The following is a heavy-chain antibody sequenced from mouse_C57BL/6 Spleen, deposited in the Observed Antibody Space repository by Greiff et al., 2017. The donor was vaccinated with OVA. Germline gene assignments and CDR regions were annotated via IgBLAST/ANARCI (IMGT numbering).Heavy chain of an antibody. V-gene: IGHV3-1*01. D-gene: IGHD2-1*01. Sequence: EVQLQQSGPGMVKPSQSLSLTCTVTGYSITSGYDWHWIRHFPGNKLEWMGYISYSGSTNYNPSLKSRISITHDTSKNHFFLKLNSVTTEDTATYYCARAGNYDAMDYWGQGTSVTVSS. CDR2: ISYSGST. J-gene: IGHJ4*01. CDR1: GYSITSGYD. CDR3: ARAGNYDAMDY.